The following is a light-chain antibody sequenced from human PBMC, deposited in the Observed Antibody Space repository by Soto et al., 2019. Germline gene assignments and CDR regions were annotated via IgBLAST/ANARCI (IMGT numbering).Light chain of an antibody. V-gene: IGKV1-39*01. J-gene: IGKJ1*01. CDR1: QSISSY. CDR2: AAS. Sequence: DIQMTQSPSSLSASVGDRVTITCRASQSISSYLNSYQQKPGKAPKLLIYAASSLQSGVPSRFSGSGSGTDFTLTISSLQPEDFATYYCQQSYEHGTFGQGTKVDIK. CDR3: QQSYEHGT.